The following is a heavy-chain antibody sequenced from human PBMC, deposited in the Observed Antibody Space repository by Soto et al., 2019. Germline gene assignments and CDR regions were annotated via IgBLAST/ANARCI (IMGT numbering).Heavy chain of an antibody. V-gene: IGHV3-21*01. CDR1: GFTFMSYS. D-gene: IGHD2-2*01. CDR2: INRDSTYV. Sequence: GGSLRLSSTGSGFTFMSYSMNWVRKAPGKGLEWVSTINRDSTYVAYADSVKGRFTISRDNAKSSLYLQMNSLKVDDTAVYYCAKDYCSGSTCQGYDPWGQGTLVTVSS. J-gene: IGHJ5*02. CDR3: AKDYCSGSTCQGYDP.